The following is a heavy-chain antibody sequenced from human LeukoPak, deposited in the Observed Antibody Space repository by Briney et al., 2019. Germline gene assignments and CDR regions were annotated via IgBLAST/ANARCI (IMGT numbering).Heavy chain of an antibody. D-gene: IGHD3-10*01. CDR2: IYYSGST. J-gene: IGHJ4*02. CDR1: GGSISSYY. CDR3: ARVTMVRGVIITQRYYFDY. V-gene: IGHV4-59*01. Sequence: SETLSLTCTVSGGSISSYYWSWIRQPPGKGLEWIGYIYYSGSTNYNPSLKSRVTISVDTSKSQFSLKLSSVTAADTAVYYCARVTMVRGVIITQRYYFDYWGQGTLVTVSS.